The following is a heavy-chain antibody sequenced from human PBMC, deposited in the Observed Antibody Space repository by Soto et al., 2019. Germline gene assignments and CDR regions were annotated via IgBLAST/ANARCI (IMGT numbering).Heavy chain of an antibody. CDR3: ATKPPYITVCYYFDY. CDR1: GGSISSYY. CDR2: IYHSGST. J-gene: IGHJ4*02. V-gene: IGHV4-59*03. Sequence: SETLSLTCTVSGGSISSYYWSWIRQPPGKALEWIGYIYHSGSTNYNPSLKSRVTISVDTSKNQLSLNLSSVTAADTAVYYCATKPPYITVCYYFDYWGQGALVTVSS. D-gene: IGHD3-10*01.